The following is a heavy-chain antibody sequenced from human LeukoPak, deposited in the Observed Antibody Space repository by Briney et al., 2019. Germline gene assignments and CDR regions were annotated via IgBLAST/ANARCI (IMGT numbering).Heavy chain of an antibody. CDR3: AKGLGYCSGGSCYSTLWY. V-gene: IGHV3-30*18. Sequence: GGSLRLSCAASEFTFGSYWMTWVRQAPGKGLEWVAVISYDGSNKYYADSVKGRFTISRDNSKNTLYLQMNSLRAEDTAVYYCAKGLGYCSGGSCYSTLWYWGQGTLVTVSS. CDR1: EFTFGSYW. CDR2: ISYDGSNK. D-gene: IGHD2-15*01. J-gene: IGHJ4*02.